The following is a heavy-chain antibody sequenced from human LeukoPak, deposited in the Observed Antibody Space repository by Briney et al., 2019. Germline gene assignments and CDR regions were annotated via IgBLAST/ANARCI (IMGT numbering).Heavy chain of an antibody. D-gene: IGHD2-2*01. J-gene: IGHJ6*03. Sequence: SETLSLTCTVSGDSISTYYWSWIRQPAGKGLEWIGRIYTSGSTNYNPSLKSRVTMSVDTSKNQLSLKLSSVTAADTAVYYCARGHGGYCSTTSCYYFYYMDVWAKGPRSPSP. CDR1: GDSISTYY. CDR3: ARGHGGYCSTTSCYYFYYMDV. CDR2: IYTSGST. V-gene: IGHV4-4*07.